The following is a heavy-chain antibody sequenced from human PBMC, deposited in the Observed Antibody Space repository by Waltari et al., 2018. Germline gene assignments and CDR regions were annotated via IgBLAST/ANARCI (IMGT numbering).Heavy chain of an antibody. D-gene: IGHD3-3*01. CDR2: IYYSGST. Sequence: QLQLQESGPGLVKPSETLSLTCTVSGGSISSSSYYWGWIRQPPGKGLEWIGSIYYSGSTYYNPSRKCRVTISVATSKNQFSLKLSSVTAADTAVYYCARGGLPPRITIFGVVIIRNWFDPWGQGTLVTVSS. J-gene: IGHJ5*02. V-gene: IGHV4-39*01. CDR3: ARGGLPPRITIFGVVIIRNWFDP. CDR1: GGSISSSSYY.